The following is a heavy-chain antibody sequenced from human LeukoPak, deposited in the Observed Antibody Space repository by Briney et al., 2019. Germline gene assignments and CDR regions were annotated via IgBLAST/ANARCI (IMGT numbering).Heavy chain of an antibody. J-gene: IGHJ4*02. Sequence: PGGSLRLSWAASGFTFISYIMNWVRQAPGKGLEGVSFISRSSSYIYYADSTKGRFIITRESDNTSLYLQMNRLRAEDTAVYYCARDLYGGNTTLWGQGTLVTVSS. V-gene: IGHV3-21*01. CDR2: ISRSSSYI. D-gene: IGHD4-23*01. CDR3: ARDLYGGNTTL. CDR1: GFTFISYI.